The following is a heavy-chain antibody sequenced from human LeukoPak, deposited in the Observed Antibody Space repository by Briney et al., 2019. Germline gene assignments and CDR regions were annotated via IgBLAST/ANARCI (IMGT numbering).Heavy chain of an antibody. CDR1: GGSISSGGYY. Sequence: SETLSLTCTVSGGSISSGGYYWSWIRQPPGKGLEWIGYIYHSGSTYYNPSLKSRVTISVDRSKNQFSLKLSSVTAADTAVYYCARLTRGWLQLGAFDIWGQGTMVTVSS. CDR3: ARLTRGWLQLGAFDI. CDR2: IYHSGST. D-gene: IGHD5-24*01. V-gene: IGHV4-30-2*01. J-gene: IGHJ3*02.